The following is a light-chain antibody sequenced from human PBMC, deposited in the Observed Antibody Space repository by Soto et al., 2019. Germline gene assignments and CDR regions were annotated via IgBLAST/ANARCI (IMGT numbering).Light chain of an antibody. CDR3: QQYNSYSRT. CDR1: QSISSW. V-gene: IGKV1-5*01. CDR2: DAS. Sequence: DMQITHSPSTLSASVGDRVTITCRASQSISSWLAWYQQKPGKAPKLLIYDASNLETGVPSRFSGSGSGTEFTLTISSLQPDDFATYYCQQYNSYSRTFGQGTKVDIK. J-gene: IGKJ1*01.